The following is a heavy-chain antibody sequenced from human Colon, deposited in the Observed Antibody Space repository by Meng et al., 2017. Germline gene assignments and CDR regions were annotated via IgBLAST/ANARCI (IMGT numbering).Heavy chain of an antibody. CDR3: ASEYGSSSF. Sequence: QLQLQESGSGLGKPSETLSLTCTVSGGSISSSSYYWGWLRQPPGKGLEWIGSIYSSGSTYHNPSLKSRVTIAVDTSKNQVSLRLSSVTAADTAVYYCASEYGSSSFWGQGTLVTVSS. J-gene: IGHJ4*02. CDR2: IYSSGST. D-gene: IGHD6-6*01. CDR1: GGSISSSSYY. V-gene: IGHV4-39*01.